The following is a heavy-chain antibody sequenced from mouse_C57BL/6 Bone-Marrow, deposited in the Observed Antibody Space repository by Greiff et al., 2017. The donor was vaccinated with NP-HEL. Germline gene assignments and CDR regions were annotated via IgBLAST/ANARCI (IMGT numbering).Heavy chain of an antibody. V-gene: IGHV5-9*01. CDR2: ISGGGGNT. CDR3: ARQDDYYRDY. J-gene: IGHJ4*01. D-gene: IGHD2-3*01. CDR1: GFTFSSYT. Sequence: DVMLVESGGGLVKPGGSLKLSCAASGFTFSSYTMSWVRQTPEKRLEWVATISGGGGNTYYPDSVKGRFTISRDNAKNTLYLQMSSLRSEDTALYYCARQDDYYRDYWGQGTSVTVSS.